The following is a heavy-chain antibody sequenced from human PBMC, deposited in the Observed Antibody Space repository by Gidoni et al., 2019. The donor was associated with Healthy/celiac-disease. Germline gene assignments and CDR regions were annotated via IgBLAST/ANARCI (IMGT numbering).Heavy chain of an antibody. CDR2: IYPGDSDT. J-gene: IGHJ4*02. V-gene: IGHV5-51*01. CDR3: ARYYYDSSGAILDDY. D-gene: IGHD3-22*01. CDR1: GYSFTSYW. Sequence: EVQLVQSGAEVKTPGESLKISCKGSGYSFTSYWIGWVRQMPGKGLEWMGIIYPGDSDTRYSPSFQGQVTISADKSISTAYLQWSSLKASDTAMDYCARYYYDSSGAILDDYWGQGTLVTVSS.